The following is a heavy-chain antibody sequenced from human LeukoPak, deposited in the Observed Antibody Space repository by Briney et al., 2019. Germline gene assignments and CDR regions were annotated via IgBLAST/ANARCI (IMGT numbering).Heavy chain of an antibody. CDR2: LYHSGSA. D-gene: IGHD3-22*01. J-gene: IGHJ5*01. Sequence: PSETLSLTCAVSGYSISSSYYWAWIRQPPGKGLEWIGSLYHSGSAYYNSSLKSRVTISADTSKNQFSLRVRSVTAADTAVYFCARDARQFYDDSSGYFYDSWGQGTLVTVSS. V-gene: IGHV4-38-2*02. CDR1: GYSISSSYY. CDR3: ARDARQFYDDSSGYFYDS.